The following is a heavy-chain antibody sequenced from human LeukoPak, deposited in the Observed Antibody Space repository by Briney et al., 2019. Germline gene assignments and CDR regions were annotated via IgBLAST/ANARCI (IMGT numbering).Heavy chain of an antibody. CDR2: IKQDGSEK. CDR3: ARDNYGDNWFDP. CDR1: GFTFSSYW. D-gene: IGHD4/OR15-4a*01. J-gene: IGHJ5*02. V-gene: IGHV3-7*01. Sequence: GGSLRLSCAASGFTFSSYWMSWVRQAPGKGLEWVANIKQDGSEKYHVDSVKGRFTISRDNAKNSLYLQMNSLRVEDTAVYYCARDNYGDNWFDPWGQGTLVTVSS.